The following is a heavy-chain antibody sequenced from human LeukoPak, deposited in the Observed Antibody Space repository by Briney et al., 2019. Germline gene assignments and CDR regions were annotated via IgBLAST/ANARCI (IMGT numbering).Heavy chain of an antibody. J-gene: IGHJ4*02. Sequence: SETLSLTCTVSGGSISSYYWSWIRQPPGKGLEWIGYIYYSGSTNYNPSLKSRVTISVDTSKNQFSLKLSSVTAADTAVYYCARLGPGGELLVWGQGTLVTVSS. CDR3: ARLGPGGELLV. D-gene: IGHD3-10*01. CDR1: GGSISSYY. V-gene: IGHV4-59*01. CDR2: IYYSGST.